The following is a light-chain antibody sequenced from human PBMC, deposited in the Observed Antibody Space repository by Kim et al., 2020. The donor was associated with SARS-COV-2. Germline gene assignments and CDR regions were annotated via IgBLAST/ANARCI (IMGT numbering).Light chain of an antibody. J-gene: IGKJ2*01. Sequence: SAPVGDNVTITCRASQGISNYLAWYQQKPGTVPKLLIYAASTLQSGFPSRFSGSGSGTDFTLTISSLQPEDVATYYCQKYNSAPYTFGQGTKLEI. CDR3: QKYNSAPYT. CDR1: QGISNY. CDR2: AAS. V-gene: IGKV1-27*01.